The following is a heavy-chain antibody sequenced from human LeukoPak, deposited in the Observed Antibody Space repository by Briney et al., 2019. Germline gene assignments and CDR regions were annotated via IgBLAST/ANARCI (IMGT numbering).Heavy chain of an antibody. CDR1: GFTFSSYA. V-gene: IGHV3-64*01. CDR2: ISSNGGST. CDR3: ARDPRGPTGFDSSARDTFDY. D-gene: IGHD3-22*01. Sequence: GGSLRLSCAASGFTFSSYAMHWVRQAPGKGLEYVSAISSNGGSTYYANSVKGRFTISRDNSKNTLYLQIHSLRPEDTAVYYCARDPRGPTGFDSSARDTFDYWGQGTLVTVSS. J-gene: IGHJ4*02.